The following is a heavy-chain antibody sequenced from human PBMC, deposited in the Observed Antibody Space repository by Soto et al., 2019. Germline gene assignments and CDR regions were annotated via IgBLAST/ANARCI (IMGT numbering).Heavy chain of an antibody. CDR3: ARGWELMVRGVVNGAGSNWFDP. Sequence: QVQLVQSGAEVQKPGSSVKVSCKASGGTFSSYAISWVRQAPGQGLEWMGGIIPIFGTANYAQKFQGRVTITADESTSTAYMELSSLRSEDTAVYYCARGWELMVRGVVNGAGSNWFDPWGQGTLVTVSS. J-gene: IGHJ5*02. CDR1: GGTFSSYA. V-gene: IGHV1-69*01. CDR2: IIPIFGTA. D-gene: IGHD3-10*01.